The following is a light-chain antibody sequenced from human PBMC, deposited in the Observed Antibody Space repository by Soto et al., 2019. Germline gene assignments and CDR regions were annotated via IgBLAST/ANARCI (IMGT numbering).Light chain of an antibody. CDR3: QQYASSVM. J-gene: IGKJ1*01. Sequence: EILLTQSPDSLSLSPGDRATLSCRASQSFSSTFFAWYQQKPGQAPRRLLYGASSRATGIPDRFSGSGSGTDFTRNISRLEPEDFAVDDGQQYASSVMVGQGTKVEIK. CDR1: QSFSSTF. CDR2: GAS. V-gene: IGKV3-20*01.